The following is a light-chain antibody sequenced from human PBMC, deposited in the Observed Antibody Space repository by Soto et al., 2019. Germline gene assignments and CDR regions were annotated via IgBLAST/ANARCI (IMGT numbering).Light chain of an antibody. CDR3: QQYGTLPPRYT. CDR1: QRMSSNY. J-gene: IGKJ2*01. V-gene: IGKV3-20*01. Sequence: ELVLTQSPGTLSLSPGERATLSCRASQRMSSNYLAWYQQKPGQSPRLLIYGTSSRATGIPDRFSGSGSGTDCTLTISGLEPEDSAVYYCQQYGTLPPRYTVGQGTKLEIK. CDR2: GTS.